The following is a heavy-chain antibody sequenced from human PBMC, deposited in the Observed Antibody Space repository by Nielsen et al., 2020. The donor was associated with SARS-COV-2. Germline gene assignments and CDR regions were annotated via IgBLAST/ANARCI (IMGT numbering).Heavy chain of an antibody. Sequence: GESLKISCAASGFAFSTYGMHWVRQAPGKGLEWLAVIWYDGSNKYYADSVKGRFIISRDNSKNTLYLRMNSLRAEDTAVYYCAKEKASGWVDYWGQGTLVTVSS. D-gene: IGHD1-1*01. CDR1: GFAFSTYG. V-gene: IGHV3-33*06. J-gene: IGHJ4*02. CDR3: AKEKASGWVDY. CDR2: IWYDGSNK.